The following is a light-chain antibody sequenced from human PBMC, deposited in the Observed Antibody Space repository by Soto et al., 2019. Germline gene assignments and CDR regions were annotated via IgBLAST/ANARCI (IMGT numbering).Light chain of an antibody. CDR2: GAS. CDR3: QQYGGSPRLT. Sequence: EIVLTQSPGTLSLSPGERATLSCRASQSVSSSYLVWYQQKRGQAPRLLIYGASSRATGIPDRFSGSGSGTDFTLTISRLEPEDFAVYYCQQYGGSPRLTFGGGTKVDIK. V-gene: IGKV3-20*01. CDR1: QSVSSSY. J-gene: IGKJ4*01.